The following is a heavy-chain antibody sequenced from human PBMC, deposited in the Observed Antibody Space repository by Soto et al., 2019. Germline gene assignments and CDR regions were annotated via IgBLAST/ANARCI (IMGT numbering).Heavy chain of an antibody. CDR2: IYHTGTT. CDR1: GGSISGYY. CDR3: ARSVILTGGSYKGLIRLHYFDT. V-gene: IGHV4-59*12. D-gene: IGHD3-9*01. J-gene: IGHJ4*02. Sequence: SETLSLTCTVSGGSISGYYWSLLRQPPGKGLEWIGFIYHTGTTSYNPSLKSRVTISVDRSKNQFSLKLNSVTAADTAVYYCARSVILTGGSYKGLIRLHYFDTWGPGTLVTVSS.